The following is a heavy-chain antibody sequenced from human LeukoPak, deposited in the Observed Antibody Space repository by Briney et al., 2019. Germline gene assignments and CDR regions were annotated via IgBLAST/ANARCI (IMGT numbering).Heavy chain of an antibody. CDR3: ARNGDYGDFNNWFDP. Sequence: ASVKFSCKASGYTFTSYAMNCVRQAPGQGLEWMGWINTNTGNPTYAQGFTGRFVFSLDTSVSTAYLQISSLKAEDTAVYYCARNGDYGDFNNWFDPWGQGTLVTVSS. J-gene: IGHJ5*02. D-gene: IGHD4-17*01. CDR1: GYTFTSYA. CDR2: INTNTGNP. V-gene: IGHV7-4-1*02.